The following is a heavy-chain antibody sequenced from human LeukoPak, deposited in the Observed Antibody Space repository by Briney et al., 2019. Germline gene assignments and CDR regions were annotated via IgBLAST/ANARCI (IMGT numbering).Heavy chain of an antibody. V-gene: IGHV3-64*01. D-gene: IGHD4-17*01. CDR1: GFTCSSYT. CDR2: ISSDGGST. Sequence: GGSLRLSCAASGFTCSSYTMHWVRQAPGKGLEYVAAISSDGGSTHYANSVKGRFTISRDNSKNTLYLHVGSLRTEDMAVYYCARGSTVTDSYYFHMDVWGKGSTVTVSS. J-gene: IGHJ6*03. CDR3: ARGSTVTDSYYFHMDV.